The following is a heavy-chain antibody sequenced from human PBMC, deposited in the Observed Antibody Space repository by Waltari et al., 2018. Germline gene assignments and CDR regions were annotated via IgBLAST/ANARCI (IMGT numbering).Heavy chain of an antibody. CDR2: ISAYNGIT. D-gene: IGHD6-19*01. CDR3: GRVALGSGFGPYFYYGMDV. J-gene: IGHJ6*02. V-gene: IGHV1-18*04. CDR1: GYTFTNSG. Sequence: QVQLVQSGAEVEKPGASVRVSCRASGYTFTNSGIRWVRQVPGQGLEWMGWISAYNGITNYAQRLQGRVTLTTDTSTSTAYLDLRSLKSDDTAIYYCGRVALGSGFGPYFYYGMDVWGQGTTVTVSS.